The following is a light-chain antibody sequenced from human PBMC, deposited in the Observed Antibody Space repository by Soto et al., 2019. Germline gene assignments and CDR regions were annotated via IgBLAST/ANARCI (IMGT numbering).Light chain of an antibody. J-gene: IGKJ2*03. CDR2: GAS. CDR1: QSVRND. CDR3: KQYNNWYS. V-gene: IGKV3-15*01. Sequence: EIVMTQSPDTLSVSPGERATISCRASQSVRNDLAWYQQKPGKAPRVLVYGASTTATGVPARFSGSGSGTEFTLTITSLQSEDFAVYYCKQYNNWYSFGKGTKLEIK.